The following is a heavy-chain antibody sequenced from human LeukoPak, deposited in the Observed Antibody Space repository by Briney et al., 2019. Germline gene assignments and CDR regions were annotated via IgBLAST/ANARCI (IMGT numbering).Heavy chain of an antibody. CDR2: ISAYNGNT. J-gene: IGHJ3*02. D-gene: IGHD3-10*01. CDR3: ARNIWFGESSDAFDI. CDR1: GYTFTSYG. V-gene: IGHV1-18*01. Sequence: EASVKVSCKASGYTFTSYGISWVRQAPGQGLEWILWISAYNGNTNYAQNLQGRVTMTTDTSTSTAYMELRSLRSDDTAVYYCARNIWFGESSDAFDIWGQGTMVTVSS.